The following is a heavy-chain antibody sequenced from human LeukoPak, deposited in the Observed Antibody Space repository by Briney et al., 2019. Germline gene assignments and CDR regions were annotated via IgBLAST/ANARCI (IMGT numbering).Heavy chain of an antibody. J-gene: IGHJ4*02. D-gene: IGHD2-15*01. CDR3: AKEGRVVAATQSSLDY. Sequence: GRSLRLSCAASGFTFSSYGMHWVRQAPGKGLEWVAAISYDGSNKYYADSVKGRFTISRDNSKNTLYLQMNSLRAEDTAVYYCAKEGRVVAATQSSLDYWGQGTLVTVSS. CDR2: ISYDGSNK. CDR1: GFTFSSYG. V-gene: IGHV3-30*18.